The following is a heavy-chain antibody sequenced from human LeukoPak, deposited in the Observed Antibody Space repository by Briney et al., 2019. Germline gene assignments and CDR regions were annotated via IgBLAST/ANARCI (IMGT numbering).Heavy chain of an antibody. CDR3: TRQAGDGYNVYWYFDL. Sequence: PGGSLRLSCAASGFTFSGSAMHWVRQASGKGLEWVGRIRSKANSYATAYAASVKGRFTISRDDSKNTAYLQMNSLKTEDTAVYYCTRQAGDGYNVYWYFDLWGRGTLVTVSS. CDR2: IRSKANSYAT. CDR1: GFTFSGSA. V-gene: IGHV3-73*01. D-gene: IGHD5-24*01. J-gene: IGHJ2*01.